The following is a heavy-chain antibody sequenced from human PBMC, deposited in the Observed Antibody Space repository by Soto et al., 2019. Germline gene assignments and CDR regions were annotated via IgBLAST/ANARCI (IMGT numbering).Heavy chain of an antibody. CDR2: ISSSSSYI. V-gene: IGHV3-21*01. D-gene: IGHD5-18*01. Sequence: AGSLRLSCADSGFTFSSYSMNWVRQAPGKGLEWVSSISSSSSYIYYADSVKGRFTISRDNAKNSLYLQMNSLRAEDTAVYYCARYSYGSNAFDIWCQGTMVTVS. J-gene: IGHJ3*02. CDR1: GFTFSSYS. CDR3: ARYSYGSNAFDI.